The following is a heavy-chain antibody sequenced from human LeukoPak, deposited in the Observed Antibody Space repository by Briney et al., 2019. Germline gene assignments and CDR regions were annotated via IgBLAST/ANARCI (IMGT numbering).Heavy chain of an antibody. CDR1: GYTFTNYY. J-gene: IGHJ5*02. CDR3: ATDHSMANTAWWFDP. Sequence: GASVKVSCKASGYTFTNYYMHWVRQAPGQGLEWMGLINPGGGNTNYAQKFQGRITMSRDTSTSTVYMELSSLRSEDTAFYYCATDHSMANTAWWFDPWGQGTLVTVSS. CDR2: INPGGGNT. D-gene: IGHD5-24*01. V-gene: IGHV1-46*01.